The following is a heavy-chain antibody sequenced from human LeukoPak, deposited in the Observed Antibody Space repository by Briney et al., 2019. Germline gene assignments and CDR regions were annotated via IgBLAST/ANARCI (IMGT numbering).Heavy chain of an antibody. CDR3: ARVVSSGWYPFDY. J-gene: IGHJ4*02. CDR1: GGSFSGYY. D-gene: IGHD6-19*01. CDR2: INHSGST. Sequence: SETLSLTCAVYGGSFSGYYRSWIRQPPGKGLEWIGEINHSGSTNYNPSLKSRVTISVDTSKNQFSLKLSSVTAADTAVYYCARVVSSGWYPFDYWGQGTLVTVSS. V-gene: IGHV4-34*01.